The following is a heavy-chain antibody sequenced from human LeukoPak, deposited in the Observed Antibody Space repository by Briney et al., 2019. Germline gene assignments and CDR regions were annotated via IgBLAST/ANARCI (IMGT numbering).Heavy chain of an antibody. Sequence: GGSLRLSCAASGFTFSSYAMHWVRQAPGKGLEWVAVISYDGSNKYYADSVKGRFTISRDNSKNTLYPQMNSLRAEDTAGYYCVAQPTADSSGYYYFDYWGQGTLVTVSS. D-gene: IGHD3-22*01. CDR3: VAQPTADSSGYYYFDY. CDR1: GFTFSSYA. J-gene: IGHJ4*02. CDR2: ISYDGSNK. V-gene: IGHV3-30*04.